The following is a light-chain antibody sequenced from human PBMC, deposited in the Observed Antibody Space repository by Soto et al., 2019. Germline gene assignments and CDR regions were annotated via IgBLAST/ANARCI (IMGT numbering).Light chain of an antibody. CDR1: QTINNN. CDR3: QHYNNGPR. J-gene: IGKJ1*01. Sequence: ETVMTQSPATLSVSPGEGATLSCRASQTINNNLAWYQQKPGQAPRLLIYGASRRATGVPARFSGSGSGTEFTLTISSLQSEDFAVYYCQHYNNGPRLGQGTKVDIK. V-gene: IGKV3-15*01. CDR2: GAS.